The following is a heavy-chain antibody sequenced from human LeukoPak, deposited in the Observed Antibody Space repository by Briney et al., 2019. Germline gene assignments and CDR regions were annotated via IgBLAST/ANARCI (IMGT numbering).Heavy chain of an antibody. CDR2: IYYSGST. Sequence: PSETLSLTCTVSGYSISSGYYWGWIRQPPGKGLEWTGSIYYSGSTYYNPSLKSRVTISVDTSKNQFSLKLSSVTAADTAVYYCARVNIIFRLRYFDPWGQGTLVTVSS. V-gene: IGHV4-38-2*02. CDR1: GYSISSGYY. D-gene: IGHD2/OR15-2a*01. J-gene: IGHJ5*02. CDR3: ARVNIIFRLRYFDP.